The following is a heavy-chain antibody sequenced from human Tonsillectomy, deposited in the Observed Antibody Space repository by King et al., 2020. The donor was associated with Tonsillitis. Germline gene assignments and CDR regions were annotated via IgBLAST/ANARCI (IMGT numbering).Heavy chain of an antibody. CDR2: ISSSSSYI. J-gene: IGHJ6*02. V-gene: IGHV3-21*01. CDR3: LPNYYYYGMDV. CDR1: GFTFSSYS. Sequence: VQLVESGGGLVKPGGSLRLSCAASGFTFSSYSMNWVRQAPGKGLEWVSSISSSSSYIHYADSVKGRFTISRDNAKNSLYLQMNRLRAEDTAVYHCLPNYYYYGMDVWGQGTKVTVSS.